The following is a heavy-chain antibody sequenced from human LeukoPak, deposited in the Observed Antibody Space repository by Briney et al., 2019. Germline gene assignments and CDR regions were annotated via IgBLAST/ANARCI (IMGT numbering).Heavy chain of an antibody. CDR2: FDPEDGET. D-gene: IGHD5-18*01. J-gene: IGHJ5*02. V-gene: IGHV1-24*01. Sequence: GASVRVSCKVSGYTLTELSMHWVRQAPGKGLEWMGGFDPEDGETIYAQKFQGRVTMTEDTSTDTAYMELSSLRSEDTAVYYCATFWDQYSYGYSWFDPWGQGTLVTVSS. CDR1: GYTLTELS. CDR3: ATFWDQYSYGYSWFDP.